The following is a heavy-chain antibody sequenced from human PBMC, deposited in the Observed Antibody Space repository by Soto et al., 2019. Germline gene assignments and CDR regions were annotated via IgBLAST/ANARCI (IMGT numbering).Heavy chain of an antibody. J-gene: IGHJ6*02. V-gene: IGHV5-51*01. D-gene: IGHD6-6*01. CDR3: ARRGIAARNYYYYGMDV. CDR1: GYSFTSYW. Sequence: GESLKISCKGSGYSFTSYWIGWVRQMPGKGLEWMGIIYPGDSDTRYSPSFQGQVTISADKSISTAYLQWSSLKASDTAMYYCARRGIAARNYYYYGMDVWGQGTTVTVSS. CDR2: IYPGDSDT.